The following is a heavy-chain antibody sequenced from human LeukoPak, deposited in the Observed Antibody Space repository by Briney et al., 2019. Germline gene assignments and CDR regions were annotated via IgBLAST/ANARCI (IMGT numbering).Heavy chain of an antibody. CDR2: MNPNSGNT. J-gene: IGHJ3*02. CDR3: ARRTYYYDSSGYTDAFDI. D-gene: IGHD3-22*01. Sequence: GASVKVSCKASGGTFSSYAISWVRQAPGQGLEWMGWMNPNSGNTGYAQKFQGRVTITRNTSLSTAYMELSSLRSEDTAVYYCARRTYYYDSSGYTDAFDIWGQGTMVTVSS. V-gene: IGHV1-8*03. CDR1: GGTFSSYA.